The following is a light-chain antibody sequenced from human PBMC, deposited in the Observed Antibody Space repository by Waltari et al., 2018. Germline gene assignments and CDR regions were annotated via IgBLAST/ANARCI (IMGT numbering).Light chain of an antibody. J-gene: IGKJ5*01. Sequence: EIVLTQAPGTLSLSPGERAPLSCRATQNVVGTYLAWYQQKPGQAPRLLISGTDTRATGIPDRFTGSESGTDFTLTISRLEPEEFAVYYCQQYGNLPITFGQGTRLEIK. CDR2: GTD. CDR3: QQYGNLPIT. V-gene: IGKV3-20*01. CDR1: QNVVGTY.